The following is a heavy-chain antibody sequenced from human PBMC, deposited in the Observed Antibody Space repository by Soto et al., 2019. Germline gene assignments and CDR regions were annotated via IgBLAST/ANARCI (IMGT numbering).Heavy chain of an antibody. V-gene: IGHV3-23*01. CDR3: AKDGSTYYDSSGSFDY. Sequence: GGSLRLSCAASGFTFSSYAMSWVRQAPGKGLEWVSVISGSGGNTYYADSVKGRFTISRDNSKNTLYLQMNSLRAEDTAVYYCAKDGSTYYDSSGSFDYWGQGTLVTVSS. D-gene: IGHD3-22*01. CDR1: GFTFSSYA. CDR2: ISGSGGNT. J-gene: IGHJ4*02.